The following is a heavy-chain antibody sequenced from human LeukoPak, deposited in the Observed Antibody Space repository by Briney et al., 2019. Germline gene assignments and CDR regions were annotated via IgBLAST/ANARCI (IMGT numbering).Heavy chain of an antibody. J-gene: IGHJ3*02. CDR2: IYYSGST. D-gene: IGHD3-10*01. CDR3: ARDGSGSYYKPSNDAFDI. Sequence: SETLSLTCTVCGRSHSIHYGRCVRHPPGKGLEWRGYIYYSGSTNFNTSLKSRVTISVDTSKNQFSLKLSSVTAADTAVYYCARDGSGSYYKPSNDAFDIWGQGTMVTVSS. CDR1: GRSHSIHY. V-gene: IGHV4-59*11.